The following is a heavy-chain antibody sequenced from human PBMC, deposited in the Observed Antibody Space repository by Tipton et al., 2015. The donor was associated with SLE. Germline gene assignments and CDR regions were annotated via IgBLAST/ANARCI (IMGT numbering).Heavy chain of an antibody. Sequence: LRLSCAVYGGSFSGYYWSWIRQPPGKGLEWIGEINHSGSTNYNPSLKSRVTISVDTSKNQFSLKLSSVTAADTAVYYCARDGIAVDGDPLDYWGQGTLVTVSS. CDR1: GGSFSGYY. CDR2: INHSGST. D-gene: IGHD6-19*01. CDR3: ARDGIAVDGDPLDY. J-gene: IGHJ4*02. V-gene: IGHV4-34*01.